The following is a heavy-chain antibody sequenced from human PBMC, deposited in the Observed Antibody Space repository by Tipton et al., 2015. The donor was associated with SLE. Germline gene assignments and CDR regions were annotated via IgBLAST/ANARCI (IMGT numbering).Heavy chain of an antibody. CDR2: IYYSGST. Sequence: TLSLTCTVSGGSISRYYWSWIRQPPGKGLEWIGYIYYSGSTNYNPSLKSRVTISVDTTTNQFSLKLSSVTAADTAVYYFARAPWYPGYFDLWGRGTLVPVSS. CDR1: GGSISRYY. J-gene: IGHJ2*01. D-gene: IGHD2-15*01. CDR3: ARAPWYPGYFDL. V-gene: IGHV4-59*01.